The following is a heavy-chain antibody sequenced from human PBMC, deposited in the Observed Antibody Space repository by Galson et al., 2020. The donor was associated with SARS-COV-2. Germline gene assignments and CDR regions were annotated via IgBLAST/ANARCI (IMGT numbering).Heavy chain of an antibody. V-gene: IGHV4-34*01. Sequence: SQASETLSLTCAVYGGSFSGYYWSWIRQPPGKGLEWIGEINHSGSTNYNPSLKSRVTISVDTSKNQFSLKLSSVTAADTAVYYCARGWSTKQTLSSFDYWGQGTLVTVSS. D-gene: IGHD1-1*01. CDR2: INHSGST. CDR1: GGSFSGYY. CDR3: ARGWSTKQTLSSFDY. J-gene: IGHJ4*02.